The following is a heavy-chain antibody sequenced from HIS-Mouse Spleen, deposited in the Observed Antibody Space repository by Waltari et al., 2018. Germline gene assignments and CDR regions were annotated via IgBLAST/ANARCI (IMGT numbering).Heavy chain of an antibody. CDR3: ARGYSGSYHDAFDI. CDR1: GGSFSGYY. D-gene: IGHD1-26*01. J-gene: IGHJ3*02. V-gene: IGHV4-34*01. CDR2: INHSGST. Sequence: QVQLQQWGAGLLKPSETLSLTCAVYGGSFSGYYWSWIRQPPGKGLEWIGEINHSGSTNYNPSLKRRVTIAVDTSKNQFSLKLSSVTAADTAVYYCARGYSGSYHDAFDIWGQGTMVTVSS.